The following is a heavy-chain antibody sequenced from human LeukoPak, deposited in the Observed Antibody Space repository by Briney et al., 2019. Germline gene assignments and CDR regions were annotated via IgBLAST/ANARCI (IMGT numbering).Heavy chain of an antibody. CDR2: INGDGSST. D-gene: IGHD2-15*01. J-gene: IGHJ4*02. CDR3: ARGGFYCTSGSCWSYFDY. CDR1: GFTFSSYW. V-gene: IGHV3-74*01. Sequence: GGSLRLSYAASGFTFSSYWMHWVRQAPGKGLVWVSRINGDGSSTSYADSVKGRFAISRDNAKNTLYLQMNSLRAEDTAVYYCARGGFYCTSGSCWSYFDYWGQGSLVTVSS.